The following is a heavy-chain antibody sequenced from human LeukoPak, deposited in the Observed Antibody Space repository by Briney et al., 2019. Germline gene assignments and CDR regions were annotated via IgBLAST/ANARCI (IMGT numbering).Heavy chain of an antibody. CDR1: GGAITNYY. J-gene: IGHJ4*02. V-gene: IGHV4-59*03. Sequence: PSETLSLTCGVSGGAITNYYWNWIRQAPGKGLEWLGYIYYTGSTTYNPSVKSRITISLDASKKQIPLILSSMPAADTAVYYYSGRGFWGGLRPFDDWGQGSLVTVSS. CDR2: IYYTGST. D-gene: IGHD3-16*01. CDR3: SGRGFWGGLRPFDD.